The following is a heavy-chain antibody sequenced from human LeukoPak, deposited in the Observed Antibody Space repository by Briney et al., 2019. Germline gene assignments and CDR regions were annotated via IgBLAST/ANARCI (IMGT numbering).Heavy chain of an antibody. Sequence: GRSLRLSCAASGFTFSSYGMHWVRQAPGKGLEWVAVISYDGSNKYYADSVKGRFTISRDNSKNTLYLQMNSLRAEDTAVYYCAKIPGNSYSHSGFWGQGTLVTVSS. CDR1: GFTFSSYG. V-gene: IGHV3-30*18. J-gene: IGHJ4*02. CDR3: AKIPGNSYSHSGF. D-gene: IGHD5-18*01. CDR2: ISYDGSNK.